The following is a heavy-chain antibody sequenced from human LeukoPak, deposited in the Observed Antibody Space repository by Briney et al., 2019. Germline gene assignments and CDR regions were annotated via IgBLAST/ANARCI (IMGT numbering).Heavy chain of an antibody. CDR2: VYPDNSDT. D-gene: IGHD6-19*01. CDR3: ARVGGIAVADHFDY. J-gene: IGHJ4*02. CDR1: GYSFSGYW. Sequence: GESLKISCKGSGYSFSGYWIGWVRQMPGKGLEWTRIVYPDNSDTRYSPSFQGQVTISADKSITTAYLHWSSLKASDTAMYYCARVGGIAVADHFDYWGQGTLVTVSS. V-gene: IGHV5-51*01.